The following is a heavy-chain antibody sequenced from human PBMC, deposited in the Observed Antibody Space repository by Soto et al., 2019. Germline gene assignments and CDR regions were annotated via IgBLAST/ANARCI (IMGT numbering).Heavy chain of an antibody. V-gene: IGHV1-69*13. J-gene: IGHJ4*02. CDR2: IIPIFGTA. CDR3: AGVYDSSGYYDY. D-gene: IGHD3-22*01. CDR1: GGTFSSYA. Sequence: SVKVSCKASGGTFSSYAINWVRQAPGQGLEWMGGIIPIFGTANYAQKFQGRVTITADESTSTAYMELSSLRSEDTAVYYCAGVYDSSGYYDYWGQGTLVTVSS.